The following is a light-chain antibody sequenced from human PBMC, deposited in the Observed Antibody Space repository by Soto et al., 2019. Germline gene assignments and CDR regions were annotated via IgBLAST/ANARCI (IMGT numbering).Light chain of an antibody. CDR1: QSISGY. V-gene: IGKV1-39*01. CDR2: AAS. Sequence: DIQMTQSLSSLSASVGDRVTITCRASQSISGYLNWYQQKPGKAPKLLIYAASSLQSGVPSRFSGSGSGTDFTLTISSLQPEDFATYYCQQSYSTPQTFGQGTKVDIK. CDR3: QQSYSTPQT. J-gene: IGKJ1*01.